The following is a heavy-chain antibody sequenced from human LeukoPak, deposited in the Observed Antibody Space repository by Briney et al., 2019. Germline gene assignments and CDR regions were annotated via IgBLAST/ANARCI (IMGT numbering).Heavy chain of an antibody. V-gene: IGHV3-23*01. Sequence: PGGSLRLSCAASGFTFTNYVMGWVRQAQGKGLEWVSAISENGGAADYADSVRGRFTISRDNSKNTLYLQMNSLRAEDTAVYYCARNPGSFDYWGQGTLVTVSS. CDR1: GFTFTNYV. J-gene: IGHJ4*02. CDR3: ARNPGSFDY. D-gene: IGHD3-10*01. CDR2: ISENGGAA.